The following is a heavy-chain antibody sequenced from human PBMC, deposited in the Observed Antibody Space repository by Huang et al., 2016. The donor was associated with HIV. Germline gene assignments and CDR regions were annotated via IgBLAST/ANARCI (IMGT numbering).Heavy chain of an antibody. D-gene: IGHD6-19*01. CDR1: GGSISGSRYS. CDR2: IYYMVAR. CDR3: ARGQSGPSQWLASLGNYYYYMDV. J-gene: IGHJ6*03. V-gene: IGHV4-39*01. Sequence: QLQLQESGPGPVKPSATLSLTCSVSGGSISGSRYSWGWIRHPPGKGLEWIGGIYYMVARHYSPSLKSRVTISVDTSKSQFSLKLSSVTAAHTAVYYCARGQSGPSQWLASLGNYYYYMDVWGKGTTVTVSS.